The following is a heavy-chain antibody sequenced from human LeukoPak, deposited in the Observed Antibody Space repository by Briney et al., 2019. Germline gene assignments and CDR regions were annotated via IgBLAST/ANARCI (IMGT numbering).Heavy chain of an antibody. Sequence: SGPTLVQPTQTLTLTCTLSGFSITTSGVGVGWVRQSPGKALEWLAVIYWDDDKRYSPSLRSRVTITEDSSKNQVILIMTNMDPVDTATYYCAHRPPGKISGWDNCYFDTWAPGTLVTVSS. CDR1: GFSITTSGVG. CDR2: IYWDDDK. D-gene: IGHD6-19*01. CDR3: AHRPPGKISGWDNCYFDT. V-gene: IGHV2-5*02. J-gene: IGHJ4*03.